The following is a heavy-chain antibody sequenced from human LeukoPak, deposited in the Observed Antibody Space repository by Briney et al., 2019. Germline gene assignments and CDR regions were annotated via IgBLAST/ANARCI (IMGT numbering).Heavy chain of an antibody. J-gene: IGHJ6*03. CDR2: ISSGSSYI. CDR1: GFTFSSYS. CDR3: ARDPYSGSYGADYYYYMDV. Sequence: GGSLRLSCAASGFTFSSYSMNWVRQAPGKGLEWVSSISSGSSYIYYADSVKGRFTISRDNAKSSLYLQMNSLRAEDTAVYYCARDPYSGSYGADYYYYMDVWGKGTTVTISS. V-gene: IGHV3-21*01. D-gene: IGHD1-26*01.